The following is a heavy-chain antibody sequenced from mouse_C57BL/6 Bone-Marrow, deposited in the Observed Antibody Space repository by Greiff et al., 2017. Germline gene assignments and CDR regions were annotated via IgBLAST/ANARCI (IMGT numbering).Heavy chain of an antibody. Sequence: EVHLVESEGGLVQPGSSMKLSCTASGFTFSDYYMAWVRQVPEKGLEWVANINYDGSSTYYLDSLKSRFIISRDNAKNILYLQMSSLKSEDTATYHCARDRGGWYFDVWGTGTTVTVSS. CDR3: ARDRGGWYFDV. CDR1: GFTFSDYY. D-gene: IGHD3-1*01. CDR2: INYDGSST. V-gene: IGHV5-16*01. J-gene: IGHJ1*03.